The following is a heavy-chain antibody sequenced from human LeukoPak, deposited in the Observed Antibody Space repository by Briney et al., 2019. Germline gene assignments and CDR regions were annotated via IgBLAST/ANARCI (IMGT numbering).Heavy chain of an antibody. J-gene: IGHJ4*02. D-gene: IGHD5-24*01. CDR2: INHSGST. CDR3: AREVEMATSTEFQNFDY. Sequence: SETLSLTCAVYGGSFSGYYWSWIRQPPGKGLEWMGEINHSGSTNYNPSLKSRVTISVDTSKNQFSLKLSSVTAADTAVYYCAREVEMATSTEFQNFDYWGQGTLVTVSS. CDR1: GGSFSGYY. V-gene: IGHV4-34*01.